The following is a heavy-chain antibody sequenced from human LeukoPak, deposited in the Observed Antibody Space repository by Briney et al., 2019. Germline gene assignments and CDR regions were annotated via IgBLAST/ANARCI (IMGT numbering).Heavy chain of an antibody. CDR2: ISGSGGST. J-gene: IGHJ4*02. CDR3: AKDGGLRVYYYDSSGPWDFDY. Sequence: GGSLRLSCAASGFTFSSYAMSWVRPAPGKGLEWVSAISGSGGSTYYADSVKGRFTISRDNSKNTLYLQMNSLRAEDTAVYYCAKDGGLRVYYYDSSGPWDFDYWGQGTLVTVSS. CDR1: GFTFSSYA. D-gene: IGHD3-22*01. V-gene: IGHV3-23*01.